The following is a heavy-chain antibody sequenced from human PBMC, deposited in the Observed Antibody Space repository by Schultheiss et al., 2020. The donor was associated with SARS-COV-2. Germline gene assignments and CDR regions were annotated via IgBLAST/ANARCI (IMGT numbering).Heavy chain of an antibody. J-gene: IGHJ4*02. Sequence: SETLSLTCTVPGGSISNYYWSWIRQPPGKGLECIGYIYYSGSTYHNPSLESLLTISVDTSKNQFSLKLSSVTAADTAVYYCASWSHTSGAFDYWGQGTLVTVSS. CDR3: ASWSHTSGAFDY. V-gene: IGHV4-59*06. CDR2: IYYSGST. CDR1: GGSISNYY. D-gene: IGHD1-26*01.